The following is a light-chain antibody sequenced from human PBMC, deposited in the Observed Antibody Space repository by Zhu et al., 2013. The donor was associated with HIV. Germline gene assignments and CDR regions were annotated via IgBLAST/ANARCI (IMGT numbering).Light chain of an antibody. Sequence: EIVLTQSPGTLSLSQGERATLSCRASQSVSSSFLVWYQQKLGQAPRLLIYGASARATGISDRFTGSGSGTDFTLTISRLEPEDFAVYYCQYYSNSAWTFGPGTKVEIK. CDR1: QSVSSSF. CDR2: GAS. CDR3: QYYSNSAWT. V-gene: IGKV3-20*01. J-gene: IGKJ1*01.